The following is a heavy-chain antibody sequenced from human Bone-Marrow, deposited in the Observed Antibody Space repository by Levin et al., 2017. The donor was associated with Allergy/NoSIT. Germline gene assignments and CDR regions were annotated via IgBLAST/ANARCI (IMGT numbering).Heavy chain of an antibody. CDR2: ISDSSSSI. V-gene: IGHV3-48*02. Sequence: GGSLRLSCAASGFTFSNSSMNWVRQAPGKGLEWVSYISDSSSSIFYADSVKGRFTISRDNAKNSLFLQMNSLRDVDTAVYYCARDCPHLSYSSTWYYYYGMDVWGQGTTVTVSS. CDR1: GFTFSNSS. J-gene: IGHJ6*02. CDR3: ARDCPHLSYSSTWYYYYGMDV. D-gene: IGHD6-13*01.